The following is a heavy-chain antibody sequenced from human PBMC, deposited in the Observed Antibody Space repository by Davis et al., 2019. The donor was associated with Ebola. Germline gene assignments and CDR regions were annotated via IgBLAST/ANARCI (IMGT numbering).Heavy chain of an antibody. CDR1: GYSFTSYW. CDR2: IYPGDSDT. V-gene: IGHV5-51*01. D-gene: IGHD4-11*01. CDR3: ARQTAVTHYYYYYYMDV. J-gene: IGHJ6*03. Sequence: GESLKISCKGSGYSFTSYWIGWVRQMPGKGLEWMGIIYPGDSDTRYSPSFQGQVTISADKSISTAYLQWSSLKASDTAMYYCARQTAVTHYYYYYYMDVWGKGTTVTVSS.